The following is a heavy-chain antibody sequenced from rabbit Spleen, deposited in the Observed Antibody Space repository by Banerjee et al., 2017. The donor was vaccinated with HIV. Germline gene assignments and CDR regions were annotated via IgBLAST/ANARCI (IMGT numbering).Heavy chain of an antibody. CDR1: GFTISSSYW. CDR3: ARDTSTSFSSYGMDL. CDR2: IDTDGSGFT. V-gene: IGHV1S45*01. D-gene: IGHD1-1*01. J-gene: IGHJ6*01. Sequence: LEESGGGLVQPEGSLALTCKASGFTISSSYWICWVRQAPGKGLEWIACIDTDGSGFTYFASWAKGRFTISKTSSTTVTLEVTSLTAADTVTYFCARDTSTSFSSYGMDLWGQGTLVTVS.